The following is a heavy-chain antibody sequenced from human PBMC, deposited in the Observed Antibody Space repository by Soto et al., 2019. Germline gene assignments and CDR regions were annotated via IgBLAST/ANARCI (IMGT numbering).Heavy chain of an antibody. D-gene: IGHD5-18*01. CDR3: AKDSGYNYGYFRWFDP. CDR2: IYYSGST. V-gene: IGHV4-31*03. J-gene: IGHJ5*02. Sequence: LSLTCTVSGGSISSGGYYWSWIRQHPGKGLEWIGYIYYSGSTYYNPSLKSRVTISVDTSKSQFSLKLSSVTAADTAVYYCAKDSGYNYGYFRWFDPWGQGTLVTVSS. CDR1: GGSISSGGYY.